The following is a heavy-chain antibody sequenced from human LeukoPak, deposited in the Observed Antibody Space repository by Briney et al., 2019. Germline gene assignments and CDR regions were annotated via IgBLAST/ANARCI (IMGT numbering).Heavy chain of an antibody. V-gene: IGHV3-9*01. D-gene: IGHD5-24*01. CDR1: GFTFDDYA. J-gene: IGHJ4*02. Sequence: GGSLRLSCAASGFTFDDYAMHWVRQAPGRGLEWVSGISWNSGSIGYADSVKGRFTISRDNAKNSLYLQMNSLRAEDTALYYCAKEMATTPCFDYWGQGTLVTVSS. CDR2: ISWNSGSI. CDR3: AKEMATTPCFDY.